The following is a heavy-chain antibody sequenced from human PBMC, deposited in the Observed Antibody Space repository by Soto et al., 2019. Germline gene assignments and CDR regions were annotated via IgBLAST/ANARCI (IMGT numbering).Heavy chain of an antibody. J-gene: IGHJ4*02. V-gene: IGHV3-53*01. CDR1: GFTVSSNY. CDR2: IYSGVST. CDR3: ARAPSSSWTVDY. Sequence: EVQLVESGGGLIQPGGSLRLSCAASGFTVSSNYMSWVRQAPGKGLEWVSVIYSGVSTYYADSVKGRFTISRDNSKNTLYLQMNSLRAEDTAVYYCARAPSSSWTVDYWGQGTLVTVSS. D-gene: IGHD6-13*01.